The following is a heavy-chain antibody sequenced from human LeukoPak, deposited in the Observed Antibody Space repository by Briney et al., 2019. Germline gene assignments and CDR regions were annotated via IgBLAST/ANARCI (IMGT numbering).Heavy chain of an antibody. CDR3: TVFGELLSIPPFDY. CDR2: IKQDGSEK. V-gene: IGHV3-7*01. Sequence: GGSLRLSCAASGFTFSSYAMSWVRQAPGKGLEWVANIKQDGSEKYYVDSVKGRFTISRDNAKNSLYLQMNSLRAEDTAVYYCTVFGELLSIPPFDYWGQGTLVTVSS. J-gene: IGHJ4*02. CDR1: GFTFSSYA. D-gene: IGHD3-10*01.